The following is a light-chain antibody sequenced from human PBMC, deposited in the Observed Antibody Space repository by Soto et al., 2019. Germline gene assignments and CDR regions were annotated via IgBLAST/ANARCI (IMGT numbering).Light chain of an antibody. CDR1: QSIDNNH. CDR2: STS. V-gene: IGKV3-20*01. CDR3: EYYGTSIT. Sequence: EIVLTQSPGTLSLSPGERVTLSCRASQSIDNNHLAWYQQKPGQAPRLLIHSTSNRATGIPDRFSGSGSGTDFTLTFRRLEPEDFAVYYCEYYGTSITFGGGTKVESK. J-gene: IGKJ4*01.